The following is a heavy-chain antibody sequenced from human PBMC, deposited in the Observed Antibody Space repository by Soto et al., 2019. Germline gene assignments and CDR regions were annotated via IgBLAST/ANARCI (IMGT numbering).Heavy chain of an antibody. Sequence: QVQLQESGPGLVKPSQTLSLTCSVSGGSISSGYYCWSWIRQPPGKGMEWIGNIYYNGNTYYNTSLKSSILISMDRPLSQFALKVGSLTAAGAAVYYLARSSLYGMDVWGQGTTVTVSS. V-gene: IGHV4-30-4*01. D-gene: IGHD1-1*01. CDR3: ARSSLYGMDV. J-gene: IGHJ6*02. CDR2: IYYNGNT. CDR1: GGSISSGYYC.